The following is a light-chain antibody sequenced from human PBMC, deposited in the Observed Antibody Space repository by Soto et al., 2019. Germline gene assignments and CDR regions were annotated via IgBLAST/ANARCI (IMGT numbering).Light chain of an antibody. CDR2: GSS. J-gene: IGKJ4*01. CDR1: QSVSSSN. Sequence: EIVWTQSPGTLSLSPGERATLSCRASQSVSSSNLAWYQQKPGQAPRLLIYGSSSRAAGIPDRFSGGGSGTDFTLTISRLEPEDFAVYYCQQYGRSPLTFGGGTKVEIK. V-gene: IGKV3-20*01. CDR3: QQYGRSPLT.